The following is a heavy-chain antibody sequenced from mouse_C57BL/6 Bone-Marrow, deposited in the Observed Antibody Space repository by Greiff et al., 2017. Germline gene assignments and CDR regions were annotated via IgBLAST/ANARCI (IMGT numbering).Heavy chain of an antibody. CDR2: IYPRSGNT. V-gene: IGHV1-81*01. CDR1: GYTFTSYG. Sequence: VQLQQSGAELARPGASVKLSCKASGYTFTSYGISWVKQRTGQGLEWIGEIYPRSGNTYYNEKFKGKATLTADKSSSTAYRELRSLTSEDSAVYFCARWDYSKGAYWGQGTLVTVSA. J-gene: IGHJ3*01. D-gene: IGHD2-5*01. CDR3: ARWDYSKGAY.